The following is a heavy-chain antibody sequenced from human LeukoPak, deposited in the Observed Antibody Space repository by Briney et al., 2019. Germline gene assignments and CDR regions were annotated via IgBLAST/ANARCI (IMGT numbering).Heavy chain of an antibody. CDR1: GGSISSYY. V-gene: IGHV4-4*07. J-gene: IGHJ4*02. CDR2: IYTSGST. CDR3: ARVRYSSGPPDY. Sequence: SETLSLTCTVSGGSISSYYWSWIRQPAGKGLEWIGRIYTSGSTNYNPSLKSRVTMSVDTSKNQFSLKLSFVTAADTAVYYCARVRYSSGPPDYWGQGTLVTVSS. D-gene: IGHD6-19*01.